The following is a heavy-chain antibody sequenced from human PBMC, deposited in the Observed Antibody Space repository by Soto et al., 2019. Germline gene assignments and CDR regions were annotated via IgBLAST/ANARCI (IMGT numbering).Heavy chain of an antibody. CDR1: GDSVSSNSAA. Sequence: PSQTLSLTCAISGDSVSSNSAAWNWIRQSPSRGLEWLGRTYYRSKWYNDYAVSVKSRITINPDTSKNQFSLQLNSVTPEDTAVYYCARELEKANWTYYYYYGMGVWGQGTTVTVSS. CDR2: TYYRSKWYN. CDR3: ARELEKANWTYYYYYGMGV. D-gene: IGHD1-1*01. V-gene: IGHV6-1*01. J-gene: IGHJ6*02.